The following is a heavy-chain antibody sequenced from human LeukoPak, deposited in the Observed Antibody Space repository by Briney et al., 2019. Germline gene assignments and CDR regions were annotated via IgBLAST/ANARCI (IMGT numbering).Heavy chain of an antibody. CDR1: DFSVGNNF. V-gene: IGHV3-53*05. D-gene: IGHD5-24*01. CDR2: IYGGGAT. CDR3: ARDSSGWLQLSSTFDY. Sequence: GGSLRLSCAVSDFSVGNNFMSWVRQAPGKGLEWVSIIYGGGATYYADSVKGRFTISRDSTRNTLYLQMNSLRVEDTAVYYCARDSSGWLQLSSTFDYWGQGTLVTVSS. J-gene: IGHJ4*02.